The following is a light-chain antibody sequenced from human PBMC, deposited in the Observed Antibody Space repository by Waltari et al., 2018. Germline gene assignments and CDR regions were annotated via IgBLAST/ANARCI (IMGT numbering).Light chain of an antibody. J-gene: IGKJ4*01. CDR2: DAS. V-gene: IGKV1-33*01. Sequence: DIQMTQSPSSLSESVGDRITITCQASQGISNYLHWYQQKPGKAPKHLIFDASILETGVPSRFSGSGSGTDFSLTISNLQPEDIATYYCQQYHSLPLTFGGGTKVEIK. CDR3: QQYHSLPLT. CDR1: QGISNY.